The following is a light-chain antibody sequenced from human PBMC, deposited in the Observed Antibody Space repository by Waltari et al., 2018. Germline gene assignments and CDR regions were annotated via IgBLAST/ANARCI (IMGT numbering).Light chain of an antibody. CDR3: QQSYDSWT. J-gene: IGKJ1*01. V-gene: IGKV1-39*01. CDR1: QIISTR. Sequence: DIRVTQSPSSLSASVGDRVTISCRASQIISTRLNWYQHKPGEAPRLLIFDASTLQSGVPSRCSGFRSGTEFTLTIDSLHPDDFAAYYCQQSYDSWTFGQGTKVE. CDR2: DAS.